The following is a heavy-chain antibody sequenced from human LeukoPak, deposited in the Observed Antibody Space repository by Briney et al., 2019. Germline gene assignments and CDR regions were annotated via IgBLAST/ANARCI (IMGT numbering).Heavy chain of an antibody. Sequence: PGGSLRLSCAASGFTFSDYDMNWVRQAPGKGLVWVSRINTDGSSTTYADSVKGRFTISRDNAKNTLYLQMNGLRGEDTAVYYCAQGGYPNYFDYWGQGTLVTVSS. J-gene: IGHJ4*02. V-gene: IGHV3-74*03. CDR2: INTDGSST. CDR3: AQGGYPNYFDY. CDR1: GFTFSDYD. D-gene: IGHD3-22*01.